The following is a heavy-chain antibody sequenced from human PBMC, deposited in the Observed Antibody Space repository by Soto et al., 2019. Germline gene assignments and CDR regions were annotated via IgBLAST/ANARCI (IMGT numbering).Heavy chain of an antibody. CDR1: GFTFSSFW. CDR3: ARRWEGGSYFNY. Sequence: GGSLRLSCAASGFTFSSFWMSWVRQAPGKGLEWVANIKQDGSVIDSVDSVKGRFTISRDNAKNTLYLQMNSLRADDTAVYFCARRWEGGSYFNYWGQGTQVTVSS. D-gene: IGHD1-26*01. CDR2: IKQDGSVI. V-gene: IGHV3-7*01. J-gene: IGHJ4*02.